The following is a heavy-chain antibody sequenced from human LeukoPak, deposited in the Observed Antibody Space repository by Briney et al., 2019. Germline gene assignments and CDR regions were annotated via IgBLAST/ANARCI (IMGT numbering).Heavy chain of an antibody. V-gene: IGHV3-23*01. CDR2: ISGSGGST. CDR1: GFTFSSYA. CDR3: AKAAGIAARRYYYYMDV. Sequence: GGSLRLSCAASGFTFSSYAMSWVRQAPGKGLEWVSAISGSGGSTYYADSVKGRFTISRDNSKNTLYLQMNSLRAEDTAVYYCAKAAGIAARRYYYYMDVWGKGTTVTVS. D-gene: IGHD6-6*01. J-gene: IGHJ6*03.